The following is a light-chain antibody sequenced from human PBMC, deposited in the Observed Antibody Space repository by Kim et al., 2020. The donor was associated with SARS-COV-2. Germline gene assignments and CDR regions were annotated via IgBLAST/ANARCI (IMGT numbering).Light chain of an antibody. V-gene: IGKV3-20*01. CDR3: QKYGSSPPYT. Sequence: EIVLTQSPGTLSLSAGERATLSCRASQSVSSSYLAWYQHKPGQAPRLLNYGASSRATGIPDRFSGSGSGRDFTLTISRLEPEDFAVYFWQKYGSSPPYTLGQGNKRE. CDR2: GAS. J-gene: IGKJ2*01. CDR1: QSVSSSY.